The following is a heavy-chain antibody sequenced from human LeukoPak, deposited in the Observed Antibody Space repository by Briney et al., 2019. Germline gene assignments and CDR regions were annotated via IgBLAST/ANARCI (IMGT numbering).Heavy chain of an antibody. D-gene: IGHD3-10*01. V-gene: IGHV1-18*01. J-gene: IGHJ4*02. CDR1: GYTFTSYG. Sequence: ASVKVSCQASGYTFTSYGISWVRQAPGQGLEWMGWISAYNGNTNYAQKLQGRVTMTTDTSTSTAYMELRSLRSDDTAVYYCARDNWFGELLGYWGQGTLVTVSS. CDR2: ISAYNGNT. CDR3: ARDNWFGELLGY.